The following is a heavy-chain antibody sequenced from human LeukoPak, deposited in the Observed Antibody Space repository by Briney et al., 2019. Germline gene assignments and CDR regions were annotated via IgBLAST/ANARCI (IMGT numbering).Heavy chain of an antibody. CDR2: IYYSGST. J-gene: IGHJ4*02. D-gene: IGHD3-22*01. V-gene: IGHV4-39*07. Sequence: SETLSLACTVSGGSISGSSYYWGWIRQPPGKGPEWIGSIYYSGSTYYNPSLKSRVTISVDTSKNQFSLKLSSVTAADTAVYYCARGTSVDSSGYPFDYWGQGTLVTVSS. CDR3: ARGTSVDSSGYPFDY. CDR1: GGSISGSSYY.